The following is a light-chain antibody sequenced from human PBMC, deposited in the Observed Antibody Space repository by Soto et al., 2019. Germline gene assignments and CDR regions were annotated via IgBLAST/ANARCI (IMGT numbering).Light chain of an antibody. J-gene: IGLJ2*01. Sequence: SSELTQPLSVSVALGQTARIPCGGNNIGSKNVYWYQQKPGQAPVLVIQRDSNRPSGIPERFSGSNSGNTATLTISRAQAGDEADYYCQVWDTTTVVFGGGTKVTVL. CDR2: RDS. CDR1: NIGSKN. V-gene: IGLV3-9*01. CDR3: QVWDTTTVV.